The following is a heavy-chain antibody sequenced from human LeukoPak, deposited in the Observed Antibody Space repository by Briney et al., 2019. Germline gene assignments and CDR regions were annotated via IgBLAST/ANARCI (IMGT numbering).Heavy chain of an antibody. J-gene: IGHJ4*02. D-gene: IGHD3-9*01. Sequence: TLSLTCTVSGGSISSCGYYWSWIRQHPGKGLEWIGYIYYSGSTYYNPSLKSRVTISVDTSKNQFSLKLSSVTAADTAVYYCARETSLTRIDYWGQGTLVTVSS. CDR3: ARETSLTRIDY. CDR2: IYYSGST. V-gene: IGHV4-31*03. CDR1: GGSISSCGYY.